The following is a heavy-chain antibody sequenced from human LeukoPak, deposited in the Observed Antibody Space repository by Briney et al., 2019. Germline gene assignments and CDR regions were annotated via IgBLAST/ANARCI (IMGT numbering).Heavy chain of an antibody. D-gene: IGHD4-17*01. J-gene: IGHJ4*02. CDR2: IYSGGST. Sequence: PGGSLGLSCAASEFTVSSNYMSWVRQAPGKGLEWVSVIYSGGSTYYADSVKGRFTISRHNSKNTLYLQMNSLRGEDTAVYYCATIGGDYVSFDNWGQGTLVTVTS. CDR1: EFTVSSNY. V-gene: IGHV3-53*04. CDR3: ATIGGDYVSFDN.